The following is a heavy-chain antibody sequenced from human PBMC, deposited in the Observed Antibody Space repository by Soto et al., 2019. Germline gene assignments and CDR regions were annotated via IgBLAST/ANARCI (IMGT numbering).Heavy chain of an antibody. D-gene: IGHD6-19*01. CDR3: AKVRYVGSGWRPGGY. J-gene: IGHJ4*02. V-gene: IGHV3-30*18. Sequence: GGSLRLSCAASGFTFSSYGMHWVRQAPGKGLEWVAVISYDGSNKYYADSVKGRFTISRDNSKNTLYLQMNSLRAEDTAVYYCAKVRYVGSGWRPGGYWGQGTLVTVSS. CDR1: GFTFSSYG. CDR2: ISYDGSNK.